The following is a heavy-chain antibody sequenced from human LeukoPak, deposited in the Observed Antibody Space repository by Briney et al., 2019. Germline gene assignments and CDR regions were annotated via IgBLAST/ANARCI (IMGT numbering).Heavy chain of an antibody. V-gene: IGHV4-59*01. CDR3: ASGYSYGPFDY. J-gene: IGHJ4*02. D-gene: IGHD5-18*01. CDR1: GSSISSYY. CDR2: IYYSGST. Sequence: PSETLSLTCTVSGSSISSYYWSWIRQPPGKGLEWIGYIYYSGSTNYNPSLKSRVTISVDTSKNQFSLKLSSVTAADTAMYYCASGYSYGPFDYWGQGTLVTVSS.